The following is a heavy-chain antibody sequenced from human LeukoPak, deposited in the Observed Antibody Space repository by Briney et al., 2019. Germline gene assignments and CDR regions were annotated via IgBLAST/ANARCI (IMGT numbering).Heavy chain of an antibody. D-gene: IGHD3-9*01. CDR1: GYIFTNYW. J-gene: IGHJ4*02. CDR2: IYPGDSDT. V-gene: IGHV5-51*01. CDR3: ARRNDILTGYYSLYYFDY. Sequence: GESLKISCKGSGYIFTNYWIGWVRQMPGKGLEWMGIIYPGDSDTRYSPSFQGQVIISADKSISTAYLQWSNLKASDTAMYYCARRNDILTGYYSLYYFDYWGQGTLVTVSS.